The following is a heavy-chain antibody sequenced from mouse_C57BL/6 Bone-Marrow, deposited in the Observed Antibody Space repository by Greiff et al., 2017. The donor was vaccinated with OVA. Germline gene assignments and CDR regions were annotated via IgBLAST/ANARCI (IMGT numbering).Heavy chain of an antibody. CDR1: GFTFSSYG. J-gene: IGHJ2*01. V-gene: IGHV5-6*01. CDR2: ISSGGSYT. CDR3: ARGTVYY. Sequence: VQLQQSGGDLVKPGGSLKLSCAASGFTFSSYGMSWVRQTPDKRLEWVATISSGGSYTYYPDSVKGRFTISRDNAKNTLYLQMSSLKSEDTAMYYCARGTVYYWGQGTTLTVSS. D-gene: IGHD1-1*01.